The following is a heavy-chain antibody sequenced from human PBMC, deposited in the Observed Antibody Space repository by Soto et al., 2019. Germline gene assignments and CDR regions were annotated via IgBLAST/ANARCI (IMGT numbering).Heavy chain of an antibody. J-gene: IGHJ4*02. Sequence: QMQLQESGPGLVKPSDTLSLTCAVSGYSISSSNWWGWIRQPPGKGLEWIGYLYYSGSTHYTPSLKRRVTISVDTSNDQFALRLNSETAVDTAVYYCASKPNRRYDFDYWGQGPLVTVSS. V-gene: IGHV4-28*01. CDR3: ASKPNRRYDFDY. CDR2: LYYSGST. D-gene: IGHD5-12*01. CDR1: GYSISSSNW.